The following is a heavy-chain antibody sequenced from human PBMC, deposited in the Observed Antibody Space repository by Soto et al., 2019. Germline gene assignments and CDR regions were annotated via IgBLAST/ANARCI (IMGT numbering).Heavy chain of an antibody. D-gene: IGHD6-13*01. CDR3: AGSIAAACTPPLFDY. V-gene: IGHV4-4*02. CDR2: IYHSGST. Sequence: SETLSLTCAVSGGSISSSNWWSWVRQPPGKGLEWIGEIYHSGSTNYNPSLKSRVTISVDKSKNQFSLKLSSVTAADTAVYYCAGSIAAACTPPLFDYWGQGTLVTAAS. CDR1: GGSISSSNW. J-gene: IGHJ4*02.